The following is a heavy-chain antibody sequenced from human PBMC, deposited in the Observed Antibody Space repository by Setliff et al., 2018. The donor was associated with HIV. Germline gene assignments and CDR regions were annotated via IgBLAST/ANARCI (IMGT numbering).Heavy chain of an antibody. V-gene: IGHV1-3*01. D-gene: IGHD4-4*01. CDR3: SRSRNLDY. CDR1: GYSFTSYW. J-gene: IGHJ4*02. Sequence: GESLKISCKGSGYSFTSYWIGWVRQAPGQRLEWMGLINAANGDTKYSQKFQARLTFTRDTSASTVYMELSSLRSEDTAMYYCSRSRNLDYWGQGTLDTVSS. CDR2: INAANGDT.